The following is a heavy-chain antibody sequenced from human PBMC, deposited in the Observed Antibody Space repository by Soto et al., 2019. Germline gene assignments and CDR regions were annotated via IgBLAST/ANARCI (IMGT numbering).Heavy chain of an antibody. V-gene: IGHV4-4*02. CDR2: IYHSGST. CDR3: AREDRITGTKYYFDY. CDR1: GGSISSSNW. Sequence: SETLSLTCAVSGGSISSSNWWSCVRQPPGKGLEWIGEIYHSGSTNYNPSLKSRVTISVDKSKNQFSLKLSSVTAADTAVYYCAREDRITGTKYYFDYWGQGTLVTVSS. D-gene: IGHD1-20*01. J-gene: IGHJ4*02.